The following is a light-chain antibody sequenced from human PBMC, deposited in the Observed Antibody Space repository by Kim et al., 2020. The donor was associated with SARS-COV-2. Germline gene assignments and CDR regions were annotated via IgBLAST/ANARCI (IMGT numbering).Light chain of an antibody. CDR3: QEYNSVPIT. J-gene: IGKJ5*01. V-gene: IGKV1-27*01. CDR2: GAS. CDR1: QDISNQ. Sequence: ESVGDRVTITCRASQDISNQLAWFQQKPGKVPRLLIYGASTLQSGDPSRFSGSGSGTEFTLTISSLQPEDVATYYCQEYNSVPITFGQGTRLEIK.